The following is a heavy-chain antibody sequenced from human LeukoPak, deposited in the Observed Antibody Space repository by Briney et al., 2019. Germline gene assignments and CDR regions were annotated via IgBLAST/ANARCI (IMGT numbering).Heavy chain of an antibody. V-gene: IGHV4-34*01. CDR2: INLSGGT. CDR3: ARDVVVVPAAIPYAMDV. Sequence: PSETLSLTCAVYGGSFSDYFWGWIRQPPGKGLGWGGEINLSGGTCYNPSLKSRVTISVDTFKTPFSPNLRSVTAANTAVYYCARDVVVVPAAIPYAMDVWGQGTTVTVSS. CDR1: GGSFSDYF. J-gene: IGHJ6*02. D-gene: IGHD2-2*01.